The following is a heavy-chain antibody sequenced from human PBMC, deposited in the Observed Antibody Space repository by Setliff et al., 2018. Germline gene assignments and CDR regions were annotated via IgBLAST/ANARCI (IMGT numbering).Heavy chain of an antibody. CDR3: AREEGRDLSPQSYYYYMDV. J-gene: IGHJ6*03. Sequence: SVKVSCKASGGTFSSYGINWVRQAPGQGLEWMGGIMPIFGTTNYAQEFQGRVTITTDKSTSTAYMELSSLTSDDTAVYFCAREEGRDLSPQSYYYYMDVWGKGTTVTVSS. V-gene: IGHV1-69*05. CDR1: GGTFSSYG. CDR2: IMPIFGTT.